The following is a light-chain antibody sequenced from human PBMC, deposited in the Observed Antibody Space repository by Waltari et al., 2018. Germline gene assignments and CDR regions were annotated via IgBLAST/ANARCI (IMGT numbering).Light chain of an antibody. V-gene: IGLV2-23*02. J-gene: IGLJ1*01. CDR3: CSYAGRGTYV. Sequence: QSALTQPASVSGTPGQSITISCSGTTSDVGSYDLVSWYQQHPGEAPKLLNCKVFKRPPDTSSRVSGAKSGSTASLTISGLQPEDEADYYCCSYAGRGTYVFGSGTKVTVL. CDR2: KVF. CDR1: TSDVGSYDL.